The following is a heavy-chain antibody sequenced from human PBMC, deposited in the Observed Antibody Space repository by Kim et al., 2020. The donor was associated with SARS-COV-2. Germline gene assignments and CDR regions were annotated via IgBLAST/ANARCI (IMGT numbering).Heavy chain of an antibody. CDR2: GSNK. CDR3: VRGTVLDY. D-gene: IGHD4-17*01. V-gene: IGHV3-30-3*01. J-gene: IGHJ4*02. Sequence: GSNKYYADSVKGRFTISRDNSKNTLYLQMNSLRAEDTAVYYCVRGTVLDYWGQGTLVTVSS.